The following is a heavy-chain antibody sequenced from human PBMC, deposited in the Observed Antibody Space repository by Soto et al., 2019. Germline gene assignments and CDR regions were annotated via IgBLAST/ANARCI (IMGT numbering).Heavy chain of an antibody. CDR2: ISYSGST. CDR3: ARADPDASVGY. CDR1: GGSMSRHY. D-gene: IGHD3-16*01. V-gene: IGHV4-59*11. J-gene: IGHJ4*02. Sequence: SETLSLTGTVSGGSMSRHYWTWLRQPPGKGLEWIGYISYSGSTYYNPSLKSRVTISADTSRNQFSLKLSSVIAADTAVYYCARADPDASVGYWGQGTLVTVSS.